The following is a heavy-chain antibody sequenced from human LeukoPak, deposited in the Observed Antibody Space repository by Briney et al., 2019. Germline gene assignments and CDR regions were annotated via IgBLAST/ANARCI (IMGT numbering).Heavy chain of an antibody. J-gene: IGHJ4*02. CDR2: ISGSGGST. D-gene: IGHD4-23*01. CDR1: GFTFSTYS. CDR3: TKDRDYGGNSVLLDY. V-gene: IGHV3-23*01. Sequence: GGSLRLSCAASGFTFSTYSMNWVRQAPGKGLEWVSAISGSGGSTYYADSVKGRFTISRDNSKNTLYLQMHSLRAEDTAVYYCTKDRDYGGNSVLLDYWGQGTLVTVSS.